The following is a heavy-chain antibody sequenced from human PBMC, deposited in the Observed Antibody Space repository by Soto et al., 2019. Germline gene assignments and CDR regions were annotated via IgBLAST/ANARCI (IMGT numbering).Heavy chain of an antibody. J-gene: IGHJ4*02. Sequence: EVQLLEAGGGLVQPGGSLRLSCAASGFTISTYSITWVRQTPAKGLEWVSGISATGDTTFYADSVKGGVTISRDNAKYPVDLQMQSRRVEDTAVYSCVRWSCYGDLWGQGTLVTVSS. CDR3: VRWSCYGDL. CDR2: ISATGDTT. V-gene: IGHV3-23*01. CDR1: GFTISTYS. D-gene: IGHD2-15*01.